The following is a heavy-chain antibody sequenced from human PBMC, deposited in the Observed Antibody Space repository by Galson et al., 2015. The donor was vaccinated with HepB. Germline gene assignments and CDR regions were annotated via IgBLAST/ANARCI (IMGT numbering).Heavy chain of an antibody. Sequence: SVKVSCKVSGYTLTELSMHWVRQAPGKGLEWMGGFDPEDGETIYAQKFQGRVTMTEDTSTDTAYMELSSLRSEDTAVYYCATHPLAADDAFDIWGQGTMVTVSS. V-gene: IGHV1-24*01. CDR3: ATHPLAADDAFDI. CDR2: FDPEDGET. CDR1: GYTLTELS. D-gene: IGHD6-13*01. J-gene: IGHJ3*02.